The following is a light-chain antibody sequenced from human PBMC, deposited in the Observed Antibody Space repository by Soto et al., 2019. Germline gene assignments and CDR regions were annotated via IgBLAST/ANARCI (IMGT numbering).Light chain of an antibody. CDR1: QFISTW. CDR2: AAT. Sequence: DIQVTQSPSSVSASVGDRVTITCRASQFISTWLAWYQQKPVEAPKLLIFAATRLHSGVPSRFSGSGSGTAFTLTISSLQPEDFATYYCQQADSFPLTFGGGTKVDIK. CDR3: QQADSFPLT. V-gene: IGKV1D-12*01. J-gene: IGKJ4*01.